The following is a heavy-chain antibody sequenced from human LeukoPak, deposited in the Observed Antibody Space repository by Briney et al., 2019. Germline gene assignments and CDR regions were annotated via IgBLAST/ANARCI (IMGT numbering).Heavy chain of an antibody. D-gene: IGHD3-10*01. CDR1: GFTFSSYA. V-gene: IGHV3-23*01. CDR2: ISGSGGST. CDR3: AKGHGSGSYYKGFDY. J-gene: IGHJ4*02. Sequence: GGSLRLSCAASGFTFSSYAMSWVRQAPGKGLEWVSAISGSGGSTYYADSVKGRFTISRDSSKNTLYLQMNSLRAEDTAVYYCAKGHGSGSYYKGFDYWGQGTLVTVSS.